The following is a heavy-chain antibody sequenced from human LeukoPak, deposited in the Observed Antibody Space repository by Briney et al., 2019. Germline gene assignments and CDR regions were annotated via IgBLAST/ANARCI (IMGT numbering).Heavy chain of an antibody. J-gene: IGHJ6*03. V-gene: IGHV4-39*07. CDR1: GGSINSNNYY. CDR3: ARANRGYYYYYMDV. D-gene: IGHD2/OR15-2a*01. Sequence: SETLSLTCSVSGGSINSNNYYWGWIRQPPGKGLEWIASIYYTGSTYYNPSLKSRVTISVDTSKNQFSLKLSSVTAADTAVYYCARANRGYYYYYMDVWGKGTTVTISS. CDR2: IYYTGST.